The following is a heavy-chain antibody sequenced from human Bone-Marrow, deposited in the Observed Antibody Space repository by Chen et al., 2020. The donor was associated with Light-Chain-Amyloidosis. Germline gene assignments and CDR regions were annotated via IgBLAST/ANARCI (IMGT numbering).Heavy chain of an antibody. Sequence: EVQLEQSGPEVKKPGESLKISCKGSGYTFPNYWIGRVRQMPGEGLGWMGVIYPDDSVAGYRTCCVVRVTNSSEKLFTTAYLQGRCRKASDTSMYYCARRRDGYCVDDWCQGTLVTVSS. CDR3: ARRRDGYCVDD. D-gene: IGHD5-12*01. V-gene: IGHV5-51*01. J-gene: IGHJ4*02. CDR2: IYPDDSVA. CDR1: GYTFPNYW.